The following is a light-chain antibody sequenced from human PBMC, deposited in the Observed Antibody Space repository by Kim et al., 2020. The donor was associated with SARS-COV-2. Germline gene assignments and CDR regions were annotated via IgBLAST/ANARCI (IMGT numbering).Light chain of an antibody. CDR1: SGHSSYA. J-gene: IGLJ3*02. V-gene: IGLV4-69*01. CDR2: LNSDGSH. Sequence: QLVLTQSPSASASLGASVKLTCTLRSGHSSYAIAWHQQQPEKGPRYLMKLNSDGSHSKGDGIPDRFSGSSSGAEHYLTISSLQSEDEADYYCQTWGTGAWVFGGGTKLTVL. CDR3: QTWGTGAWV.